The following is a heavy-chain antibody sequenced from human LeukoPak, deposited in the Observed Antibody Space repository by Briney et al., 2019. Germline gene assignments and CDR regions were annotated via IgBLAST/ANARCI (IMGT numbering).Heavy chain of an antibody. CDR3: ALTDCSSTSCHAS. J-gene: IGHJ4*02. V-gene: IGHV5-51*01. CDR1: GYSFTSYW. Sequence: GESLKISCKGSGYSFTSYWIGWVRQMPGKGLEWMGIIYPGDSDTRYSPSFQGQVTISADKSISTAYLQWSSLKASDTAMYYCALTDCSSTSCHASWGQGTLVTVSS. CDR2: IYPGDSDT. D-gene: IGHD2-2*01.